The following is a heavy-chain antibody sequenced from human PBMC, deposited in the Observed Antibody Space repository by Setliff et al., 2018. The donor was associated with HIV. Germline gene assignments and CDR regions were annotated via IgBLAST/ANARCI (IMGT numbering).Heavy chain of an antibody. V-gene: IGHV4-4*07. CDR1: GGSINTYY. J-gene: IGHJ4*02. CDR3: ARDRLTYYFDY. D-gene: IGHD3-22*01. CDR2: FYTSGST. Sequence: SETLSLTCTVSGGSINTYYWSWIRQPAGKGLEWIGRFYTSGSTNYNPSPKSRVTMSVDTSKNQFSLKLSSVTAADTAVYYCARDRLTYYFDYWGQGILVTVSS.